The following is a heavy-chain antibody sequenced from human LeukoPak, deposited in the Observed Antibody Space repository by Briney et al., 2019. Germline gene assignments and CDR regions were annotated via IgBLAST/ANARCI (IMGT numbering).Heavy chain of an antibody. Sequence: SVKDSCKASGGTFSSYAISWVRQAPGQGLEWMGGIIPIFGTANYAQKFQGRVTITADKSTSTAYMELSSLRSEDTAVYYCARGKQLWLPYYFDYWGQGTLVTVSS. D-gene: IGHD5-18*01. CDR1: GGTFSSYA. V-gene: IGHV1-69*06. CDR2: IIPIFGTA. J-gene: IGHJ4*02. CDR3: ARGKQLWLPYYFDY.